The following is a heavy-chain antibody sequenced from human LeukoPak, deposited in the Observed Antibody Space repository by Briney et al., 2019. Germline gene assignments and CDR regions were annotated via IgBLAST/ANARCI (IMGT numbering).Heavy chain of an antibody. CDR1: GFTFSSYA. J-gene: IGHJ4*02. Sequence: GGSLRLSCAASGFTFSSYAMSWVRQAPGKGLEWVSAISGSGGSTYYADSVKGRFTISRDNSKNTLYLQMNSLRAEDTAVYYCAKDGLAWLRFTYYFDYWGQGTLVTVSS. D-gene: IGHD5-12*01. CDR3: AKDGLAWLRFTYYFDY. V-gene: IGHV3-23*01. CDR2: ISGSGGST.